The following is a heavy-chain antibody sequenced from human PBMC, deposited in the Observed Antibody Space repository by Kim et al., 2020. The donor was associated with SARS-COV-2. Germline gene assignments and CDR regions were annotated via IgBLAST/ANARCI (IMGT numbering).Heavy chain of an antibody. V-gene: IGHV1-18*01. D-gene: IGHD3-22*01. CDR1: GYTFTSYG. CDR3: ARSRITMIVDDAFDI. J-gene: IGHJ3*02. Sequence: ASVKVSCKASGYTFTSYGISWVRQAPGQGLEWMGWISAYNGNTNYAQKLQGRVTMTTDTSTSTAYMELRSLRSDDTAVYYCARSRITMIVDDAFDIWGQGRMVTVSS. CDR2: ISAYNGNT.